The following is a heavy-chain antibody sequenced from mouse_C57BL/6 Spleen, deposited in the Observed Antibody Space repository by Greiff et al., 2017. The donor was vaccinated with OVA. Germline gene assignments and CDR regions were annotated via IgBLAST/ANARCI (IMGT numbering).Heavy chain of an antibody. V-gene: IGHV5-9*01. CDR1: GFTFSSYT. CDR3: ARVPPYYYGSSYYFDY. J-gene: IGHJ2*01. D-gene: IGHD1-1*01. CDR2: ISGGGGNT. Sequence: EVHLVESGGGLVKPGGSLKLSCAASGFTFSSYTMSWVRQTPEKRLEWVATISGGGGNTYYPDSVKGRFTISRDNAKNTLYLQMSSLRSEDTALYYCARVPPYYYGSSYYFDYWGQGTTLTVSS.